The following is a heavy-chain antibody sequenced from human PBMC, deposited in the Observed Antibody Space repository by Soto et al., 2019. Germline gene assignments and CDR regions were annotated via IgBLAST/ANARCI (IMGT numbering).Heavy chain of an antibody. D-gene: IGHD2-2*01. CDR2: IYPGDSDT. J-gene: IGHJ4*02. Sequence: PGESLKISCKGSGYSFTSYWIGWVRQMPGKGLEWMGIIYPGDSDTRYSPSFQGQVTISADKSISTAYLQWSSLKASDTAMYYCARQVVPAAISEPYFDYRCQGTLGTGFS. CDR3: ARQVVPAAISEPYFDY. V-gene: IGHV5-51*01. CDR1: GYSFTSYW.